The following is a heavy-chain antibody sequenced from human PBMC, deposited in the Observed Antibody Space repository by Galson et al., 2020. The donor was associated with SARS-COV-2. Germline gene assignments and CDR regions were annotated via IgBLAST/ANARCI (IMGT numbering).Heavy chain of an antibody. D-gene: IGHD3-9*01. CDR3: ARVQLLRYFDWLYYYYMDV. J-gene: IGHJ6*03. V-gene: IGHV4-4*02. CDR1: GGSISSSNW. Sequence: SETLSLTCAVSGGSISSSNWWSWVRQPPGKGLEWIGEIYHSGSTNYNPSLKSRVTISVDKSKNQFSLKLSSVTAADTAVYYCARVQLLRYFDWLYYYYMDVWGKGTTVTVSS. CDR2: IYHSGST.